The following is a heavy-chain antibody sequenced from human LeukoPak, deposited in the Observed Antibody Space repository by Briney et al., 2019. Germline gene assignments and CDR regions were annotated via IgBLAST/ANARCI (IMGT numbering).Heavy chain of an antibody. V-gene: IGHV4-34*01. Sequence: SETLSLTCAVYDGSFRGSYWSWIRQPPGKGLEWIGEINHSGSTNYNPSLKSRVTISVDTSKNQFSLKLSSVTAADTAVYYCASLPAMVRHKDFDYWGQGTLVTVSS. CDR2: INHSGST. D-gene: IGHD3-10*01. CDR1: DGSFRGSY. J-gene: IGHJ4*02. CDR3: ASLPAMVRHKDFDY.